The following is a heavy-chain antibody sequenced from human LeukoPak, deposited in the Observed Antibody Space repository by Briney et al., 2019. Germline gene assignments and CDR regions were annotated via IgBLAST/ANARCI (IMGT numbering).Heavy chain of an antibody. D-gene: IGHD6-6*01. CDR2: ISYDGSKN. CDR3: AKDRGSSAHFDY. CDR1: GFTFSSYN. Sequence: GGSLRLSCAASGFTFSSYNMHWVRQAPGKGLEWVAVISYDGSKNYYADSVKGRFTISRDNSKNTLYLQMNSLRAEDTAVYYCAKDRGSSAHFDYWGQGTLVTVSS. J-gene: IGHJ4*02. V-gene: IGHV3-30*04.